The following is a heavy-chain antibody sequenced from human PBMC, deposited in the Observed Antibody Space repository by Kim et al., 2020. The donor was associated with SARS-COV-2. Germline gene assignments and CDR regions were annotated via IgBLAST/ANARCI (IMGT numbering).Heavy chain of an antibody. CDR3: VRGSYYYGSGSYPWF. J-gene: IGHJ5*01. D-gene: IGHD3-10*01. Sequence: SETLSLTCTVSGASISSADSFWTWIRQHPGKGLEWIGYIYYSGTIYSNPSLKSRVTLSVDTSKNQFSLILTSLTAADTAVYYCVRGSYYYGSGSYPWF. V-gene: IGHV4-31*03. CDR2: IYYSGTI. CDR1: GASISSADSF.